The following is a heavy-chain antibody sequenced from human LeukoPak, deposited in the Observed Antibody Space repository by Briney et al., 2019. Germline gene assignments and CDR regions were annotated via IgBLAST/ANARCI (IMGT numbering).Heavy chain of an antibody. D-gene: IGHD2-2*01. Sequence: GGSLRLSCAASGFTVSSNYMSWVRQAPGKGLEWVSVIYSGGSTYYADSVKGRFTISRDNSKNTLYLQMNSLRAEDTAVYYCASRFIGYCSSTSCTDYWGQGTLVTVSS. CDR2: IYSGGST. CDR3: ASRFIGYCSSTSCTDY. CDR1: GFTVSSNY. V-gene: IGHV3-53*01. J-gene: IGHJ4*02.